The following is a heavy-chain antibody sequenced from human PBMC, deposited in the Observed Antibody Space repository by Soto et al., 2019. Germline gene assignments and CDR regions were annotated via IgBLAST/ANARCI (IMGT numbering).Heavy chain of an antibody. CDR3: ARSWGGDGYYH. J-gene: IGHJ4*02. V-gene: IGHV4-61*03. CDR1: GDSLNSGADY. D-gene: IGHD1-26*01. Sequence: PSETLALTCNVSGDSLNSGADYWTWIRQSPGRGLEWIGHIYHTGSTNYNPSLRSRLTISLHTPKNHFSLTLRSVNAVDTGVYYCARSWGGDGYYHWGQGTQVTASS. CDR2: IYHTGST.